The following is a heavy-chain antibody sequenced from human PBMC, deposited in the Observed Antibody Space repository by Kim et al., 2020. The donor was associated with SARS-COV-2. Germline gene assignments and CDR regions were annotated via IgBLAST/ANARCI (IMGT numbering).Heavy chain of an antibody. D-gene: IGHD1-26*01. CDR1: GGSISSAVHY. CDR2: IYYSGST. J-gene: IGHJ4*02. V-gene: IGHV4-31*03. Sequence: SETLSLTCTVSGGSISSAVHYWSWIRQHPGKGLEWIGFIYYSGSTYYNPSLKSRATISVDTSKNQFSLKLSSVTAAVTAVYYCAREAKGADYCGQGTLVTVSS. CDR3: AREAKGADY.